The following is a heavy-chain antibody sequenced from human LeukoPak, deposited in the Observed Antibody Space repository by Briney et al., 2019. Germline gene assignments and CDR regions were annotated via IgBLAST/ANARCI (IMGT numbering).Heavy chain of an antibody. Sequence: PSETLSLTCAVYGGSFSGYYWSWIRQPPGKGLEWIGEINHSGSTNYNPSLKSRVTISVDTSKNQFSLKLSSVTAADTAVYYCARGWVGTPTLPSATSDWFDPWGQGTLVTVSS. V-gene: IGHV4-34*01. CDR3: ARGWVGTPTLPSATSDWFDP. J-gene: IGHJ5*02. CDR2: INHSGST. CDR1: GGSFSGYY. D-gene: IGHD2-2*01.